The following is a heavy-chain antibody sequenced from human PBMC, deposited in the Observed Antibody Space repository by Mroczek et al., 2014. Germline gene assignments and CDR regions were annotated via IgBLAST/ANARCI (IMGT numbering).Heavy chain of an antibody. D-gene: IGHD5-18*01. Sequence: QVQLQESGPGLVKPSETLSLTCTVSGGSISSYYWSWIRQPAGKGLEWIGRIYTSGSTNYNPSLKSRVTMSVDTSKNQFSLKLSSVTAADTAVYYCARALGYSYQNDLNSVFLHYYYVWTSGAKGPRSPSP. CDR1: GGSISSYY. CDR3: ARALGYSYQNDLNSVFLHYYYVWTS. J-gene: IGHJ6*02. V-gene: IGHV4-4*07. CDR2: IYTSGST.